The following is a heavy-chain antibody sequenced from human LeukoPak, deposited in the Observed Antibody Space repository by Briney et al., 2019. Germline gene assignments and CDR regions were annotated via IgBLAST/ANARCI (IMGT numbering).Heavy chain of an antibody. J-gene: IGHJ4*02. Sequence: PGGSLRLSCAASGFAVSANYMTWVRQAHGKGLEWVSSISSSSSYIYYADSVKGRFTISRDNAKNSLYLQMNSLRAEDTAVYYCARVGVGALFDYWGQGTLVTVSS. CDR3: ARVGVGALFDY. D-gene: IGHD1-26*01. CDR2: ISSSSSYI. V-gene: IGHV3-21*01. CDR1: GFAVSANY.